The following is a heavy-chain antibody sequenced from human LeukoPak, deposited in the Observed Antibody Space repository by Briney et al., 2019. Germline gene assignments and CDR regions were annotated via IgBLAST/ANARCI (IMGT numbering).Heavy chain of an antibody. J-gene: IGHJ4*02. CDR3: ARGGDYGDYVFDH. D-gene: IGHD4-17*01. Sequence: PGGSLRPYCAASGFTFSTYNMIWVRPAPGKGLECVSSISGSSSYTNYADSVQGRLTISRDNAKNSLYLQMNSLRVEDTAVYYCARGGDYGDYVFDHWGQGTLVTVSS. CDR1: GFTFSTYN. V-gene: IGHV3-21*01. CDR2: ISGSSSYT.